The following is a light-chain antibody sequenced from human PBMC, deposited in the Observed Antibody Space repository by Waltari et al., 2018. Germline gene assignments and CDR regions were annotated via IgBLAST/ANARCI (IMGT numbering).Light chain of an antibody. Sequence: DIQMTQSPSSVSASVGDRVPITCQASQAISNFLSWYQHKAGKAPKLLIFDASKMQTGVPYKFGGGGSGTDFTFTIDSLQPEDVATYYCQQYESLPYTFGQGTKVEI. V-gene: IGKV1-33*01. CDR2: DAS. CDR3: QQYESLPYT. CDR1: QAISNF. J-gene: IGKJ2*01.